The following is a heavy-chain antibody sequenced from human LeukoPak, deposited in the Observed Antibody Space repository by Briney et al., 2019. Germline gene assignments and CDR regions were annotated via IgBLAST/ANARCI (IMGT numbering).Heavy chain of an antibody. J-gene: IGHJ6*02. Sequence: GRSLRLSCAASGFTFDDYAMHWVRQAPGRGLEWVSGISWNSGSIGYADSVKGRFTISRDNAKNSLYLQMNSLRAEGTALYYCAKEGIVVVAATLDPSYGMDVWGQGTTVTVSS. CDR1: GFTFDDYA. V-gene: IGHV3-9*01. CDR3: AKEGIVVVAATLDPSYGMDV. CDR2: ISWNSGSI. D-gene: IGHD2-15*01.